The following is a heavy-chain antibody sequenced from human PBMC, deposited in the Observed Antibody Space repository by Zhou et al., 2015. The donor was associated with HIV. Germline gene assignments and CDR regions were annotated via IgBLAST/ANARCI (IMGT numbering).Heavy chain of an antibody. CDR1: GYSFTTYG. CDR3: ARDNPLERQPLCLDV. Sequence: QVQLVQSGNEVKEPGASVKVSCKAEGYSFTTYGFSWVRQAPGQGLEWMGWISAYNGHTNYSQGLLDRVTLTTDTSTSTVYMELRKLRPDDTARYYCARDNPLERQPLCLDVWGHGTTVNVYS. V-gene: IGHV1-18*04. D-gene: IGHD2-2*01. J-gene: IGHJ6*02. CDR2: ISAYNGHT.